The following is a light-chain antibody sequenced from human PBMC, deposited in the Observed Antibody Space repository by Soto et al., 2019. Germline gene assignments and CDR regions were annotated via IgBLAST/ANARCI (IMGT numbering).Light chain of an antibody. J-gene: IGKJ3*01. CDR3: QQYYTTPPVT. CDR1: QSILYSSNNKNY. Sequence: DIVMTQSPDSLAVSLGERATINCKSSQSILYSSNNKNYLAWYQQKPGQPPKLLIYWASTRDSGVPDRFSGSGSGTDVTLTISSLQAEDVAVYYCQQYYTTPPVTFGPGTKVEIK. V-gene: IGKV4-1*01. CDR2: WAS.